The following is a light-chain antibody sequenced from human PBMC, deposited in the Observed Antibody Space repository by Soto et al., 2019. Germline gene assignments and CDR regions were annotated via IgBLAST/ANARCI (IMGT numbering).Light chain of an antibody. CDR1: QSISSH. CDR3: QQRNNWPLT. V-gene: IGKV3-11*01. J-gene: IGKJ4*01. CDR2: DAS. Sequence: EIVLTQSPATLSLSPGERATLSCRASQSISSHLAWYQQKPSQAPRLLMYDASNRATGIPARFSGGGSGTDFTLTISSLEPEDLAVYYCQQRNNWPLTFGGGTKVEIK.